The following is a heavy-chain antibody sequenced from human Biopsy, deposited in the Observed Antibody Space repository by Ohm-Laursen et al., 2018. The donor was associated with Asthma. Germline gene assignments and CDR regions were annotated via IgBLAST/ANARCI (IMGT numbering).Heavy chain of an antibody. CDR3: AGTYFDFLTGQVKDVFGV. J-gene: IGHJ3*01. V-gene: IGHV1-3*04. D-gene: IGHD3-9*01. CDR1: GYNFISFA. CDR2: VNTGNGDT. Sequence: GASVKVSCKASGYNFISFAIHWVRQAPGQRLEWMGWVNTGNGDTKYSQKFQGRVTITRDTSASKAYMELRSLRSEDTATYYCAGTYFDFLTGQVKDVFGVWGQGTMVTVSS.